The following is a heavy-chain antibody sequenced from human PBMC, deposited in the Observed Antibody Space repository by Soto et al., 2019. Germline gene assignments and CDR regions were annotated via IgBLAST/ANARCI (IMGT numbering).Heavy chain of an antibody. Sequence: QVQLVESGGGVVQPGRSLRLSCAASGFTFSSYGMHWVRQAPGKGPEWVAVISYDGGNKYYADSVKGRFTISRDNPKNTLYLQVNSLRAEDTAVYYCAKVLGYCSSSSCSRDSYYYYGLDVWGQGTSVTASS. V-gene: IGHV3-30*18. D-gene: IGHD2-2*01. CDR3: AKVLGYCSSSSCSRDSYYYYGLDV. CDR1: GFTFSSYG. CDR2: ISYDGGNK. J-gene: IGHJ6*02.